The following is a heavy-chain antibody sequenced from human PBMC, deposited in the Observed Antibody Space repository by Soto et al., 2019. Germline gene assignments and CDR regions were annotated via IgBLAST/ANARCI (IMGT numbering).Heavy chain of an antibody. Sequence: SLRLSCASSGFTFSSYGMNWFRQAPGQGLEWVSSISRSSYIYQADSLKGRFTISRDNAKNSLYLQMNSLRPDDTAVYYCARGSGLPDYWGQGALVTVSS. CDR3: ARGSGLPDY. J-gene: IGHJ4*02. CDR2: ISRSSYI. CDR1: GFTFSSYG. V-gene: IGHV3-21*01. D-gene: IGHD3-3*01.